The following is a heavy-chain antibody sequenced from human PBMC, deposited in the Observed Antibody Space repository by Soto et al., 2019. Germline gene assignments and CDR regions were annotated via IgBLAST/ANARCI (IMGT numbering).Heavy chain of an antibody. CDR3: ARRSGSSNYFDY. CDR1: GFSLSTTGVS. J-gene: IGHJ4*02. V-gene: IGHV2-5*02. CDR2: IYWDDDE. Sequence: ESGPTLVNPTQTLTLTCTFSGFSLSTTGVSVGLIRQPPGKALEWLALIYWDDDERYNPSLRSRLTITKDTSKNQVVLTATNMDPVDTATYYCARRSGSSNYFDYWGQGTLVTVSS. D-gene: IGHD1-26*01.